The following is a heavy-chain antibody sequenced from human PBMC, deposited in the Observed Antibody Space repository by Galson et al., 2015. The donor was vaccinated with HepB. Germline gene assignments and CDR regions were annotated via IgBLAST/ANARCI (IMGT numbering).Heavy chain of an antibody. CDR2: IYTSGST. Sequence: LSLTCTVSGGSISSYYWSWIRQPAGKGLEWIGRIYTSGSTDYNPSLKSRVTISVDTSKNQFSLKLSSVTAANTAVYYCARDSGYSYYSYYYYGMDVWGQGTTVTVSS. V-gene: IGHV4-4*07. CDR3: ARDSGYSYYSYYYYGMDV. CDR1: GGSISSYY. D-gene: IGHD5-18*01. J-gene: IGHJ6*02.